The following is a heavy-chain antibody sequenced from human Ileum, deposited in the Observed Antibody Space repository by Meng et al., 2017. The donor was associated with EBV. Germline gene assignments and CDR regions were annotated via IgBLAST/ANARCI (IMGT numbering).Heavy chain of an antibody. CDR2: INAGNGNT. D-gene: IGHD4-17*01. CDR3: ARGAYRGTVTTPSGN. V-gene: IGHV1-3*01. J-gene: IGHJ4*02. CDR1: GYTFTSYA. Sequence: VQSGAEVKKPGASVKVSCKASGYTFTSYAMHWVRQAPGQRLEWMGWINAGNGNTKYSQKFQGRVTITRDTSASTAYMELSSLRSEDTAVYYCARGAYRGTVTTPSGNWGQGTLVTVSS.